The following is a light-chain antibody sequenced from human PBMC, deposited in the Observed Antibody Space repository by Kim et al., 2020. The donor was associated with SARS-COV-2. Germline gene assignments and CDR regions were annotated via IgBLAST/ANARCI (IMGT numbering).Light chain of an antibody. CDR3: QQYNNL. J-gene: IGKJ2*01. CDR1: QSVSSN. CDR2: GAS. V-gene: IGKV3-15*01. Sequence: EIVMTQSPATLSVSPGERATLSCRASQSVSSNLAWYQQKPGQAPRLLIYGASTRATGIPARFSGSGSGTEFTLTISSLQSEDFAVYYCQQYNNLLGQETKLEI.